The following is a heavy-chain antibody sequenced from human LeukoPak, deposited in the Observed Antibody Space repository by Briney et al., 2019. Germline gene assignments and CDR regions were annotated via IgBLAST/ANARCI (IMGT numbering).Heavy chain of an antibody. Sequence: GSVKVSCKASGYSFTSYGISWVRQAPGQGLEWMGWISTYNGNTNYAQKLQGRVTMATDTSTSTAYMELRSLRSDDTAVYYCARGESRWFDPWGQGTLVTASS. J-gene: IGHJ5*02. CDR2: ISTYNGNT. CDR1: GYSFTSYG. CDR3: ARGESRWFDP. V-gene: IGHV1-18*01.